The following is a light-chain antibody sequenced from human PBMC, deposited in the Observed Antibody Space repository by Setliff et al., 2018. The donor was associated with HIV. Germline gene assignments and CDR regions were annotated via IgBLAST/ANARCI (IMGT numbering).Light chain of an antibody. Sequence: QSALTQPASVSGSPGQSITISCTGTSSDVGGYNYVSWYQQYPGKAPKLMIYDVSKRPSGVSNRFSGSKSGNTASLTISGLQAEDEADYYCSSYTSRTPLYVFGTGTKVTVL. CDR3: SSYTSRTPLYV. CDR1: SSDVGGYNY. J-gene: IGLJ1*01. V-gene: IGLV2-14*01. CDR2: DVS.